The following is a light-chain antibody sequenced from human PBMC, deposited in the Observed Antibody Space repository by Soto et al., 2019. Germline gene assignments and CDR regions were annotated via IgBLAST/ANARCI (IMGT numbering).Light chain of an antibody. CDR3: LQYNFWRPYS. CDR1: QSVGSN. CDR2: GAS. J-gene: IGKJ2*03. V-gene: IGKV3-15*01. Sequence: EIVMAQSPATLSVSPGERATLSCRASQSVGSNLAWYQQKRGLAPRLLIYGASTRATGVPARFSGSGSGTEFTLTISSLQSEDFAIYSCLQYNFWRPYSFGQGTKLEI.